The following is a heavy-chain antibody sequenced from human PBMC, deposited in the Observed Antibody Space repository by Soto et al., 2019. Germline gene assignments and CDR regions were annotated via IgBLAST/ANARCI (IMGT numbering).Heavy chain of an antibody. D-gene: IGHD3-10*01. CDR1: GGTFSSYA. V-gene: IGHV1-69*13. CDR2: IIPIFGTA. Sequence: SVKVSCKASGGTFSSYAISWVRQAPGQGLEWMGGIIPIFGTANYAQKFQGRVTITADESTSAAYMELSSLRSEDTAVYYCARDPSMVRGVSSYHYGMDVWGQGTTVTVSS. CDR3: ARDPSMVRGVSSYHYGMDV. J-gene: IGHJ6*02.